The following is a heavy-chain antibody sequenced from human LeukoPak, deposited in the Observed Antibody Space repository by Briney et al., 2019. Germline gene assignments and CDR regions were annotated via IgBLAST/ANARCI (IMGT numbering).Heavy chain of an antibody. Sequence: SVKVSCKASGGTFSSYSISWVRQAPGQGLEWMGGIIPIFGTANYAQKFQGRVTITTDDSTSTAYMELSSLRSEDTAVYYCARGVTMIVVDAFDIWGQGTMVTVSS. CDR3: ARGVTMIVVDAFDI. CDR2: IIPIFGTA. V-gene: IGHV1-69*05. CDR1: GGTFSSYS. D-gene: IGHD3-22*01. J-gene: IGHJ3*02.